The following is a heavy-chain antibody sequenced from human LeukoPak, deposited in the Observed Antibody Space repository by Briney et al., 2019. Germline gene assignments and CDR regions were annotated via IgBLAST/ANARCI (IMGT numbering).Heavy chain of an antibody. CDR2: IYYSGST. CDR3: ARKGYNGSPFDY. J-gene: IGHJ4*02. V-gene: IGHV4-61*01. CDR1: GYSISSGYY. Sequence: SETLSLTCTVSGYSISSGYYWGWIRQPPGKGLEWIEYIYYSGSTNYNPSLKSRVTISVDTSKNQFSLKLSSVTAADTAVYYCARKGYNGSPFDYWGQGTLVTVSS. D-gene: IGHD1-26*01.